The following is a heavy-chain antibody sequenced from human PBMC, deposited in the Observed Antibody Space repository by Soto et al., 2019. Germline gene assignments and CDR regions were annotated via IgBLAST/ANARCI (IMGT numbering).Heavy chain of an antibody. CDR2: ISSSSSYI. CDR3: VRDQFYYDSSGHSDAFGI. Sequence: GGSLRLSCAASGFTFSSYTLTWVRQAPGKGLEWVSSISSSSSYIYSADSLKGRFTISRDNAKNSLYLQMNSLTAEDTAVYYCVRDQFYYDSSGHSDAFGIWGQGTMVTVSS. V-gene: IGHV3-21*01. CDR1: GFTFSSYT. D-gene: IGHD3-22*01. J-gene: IGHJ3*02.